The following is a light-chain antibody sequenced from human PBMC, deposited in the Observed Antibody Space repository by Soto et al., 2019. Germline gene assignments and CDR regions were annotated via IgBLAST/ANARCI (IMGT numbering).Light chain of an antibody. CDR2: AAP. CDR1: QDIGSW. V-gene: IGKV1D-12*01. CDR3: QQAKSFRVS. Sequence: DIQITQSPPTLSASVGDRVAITCRASQDIGSWFAWYQQKPGKVPKLMIYAAPILQSGVPSRFSGSWSGTDCTLTINNLEPEDVATYYCQQAKSFRVSFGQGTRLEI. J-gene: IGKJ5*01.